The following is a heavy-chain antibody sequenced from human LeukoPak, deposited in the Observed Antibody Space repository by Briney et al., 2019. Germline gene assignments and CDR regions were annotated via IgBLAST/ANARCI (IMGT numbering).Heavy chain of an antibody. CDR2: ISYDGSNK. CDR1: GFTFSSYA. D-gene: IGHD3-3*01. V-gene: IGHV3-30*04. CDR3: ARVKGYDFWNGYLFPYWRYYGMDV. J-gene: IGHJ6*02. Sequence: GGSLRLSCAASGFTFSSYAMHWVRQAPGKGLEWVAVISYDGSNKYYADSVKGRFTISRDNSKNTLYLQMNSLRAEDTAVYYCARVKGYDFWNGYLFPYWRYYGMDVWGQGTTVTVSS.